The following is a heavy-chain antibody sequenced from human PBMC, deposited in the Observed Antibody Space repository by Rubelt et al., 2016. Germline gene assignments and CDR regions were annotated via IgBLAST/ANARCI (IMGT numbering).Heavy chain of an antibody. CDR3: AGHGGRAARHFDY. Sequence: QVQLQESGPGLLKPSETLSLTCAVYGGSFSGYYWSWIRQPPGKGLEWIGEINHSGSTNYKPSLKRRVPISWDTAKNQFALKPSAVAAADTAVYYCAGHGGRAARHFDYWGQGTLVTVSS. CDR1: GGSFSGYY. D-gene: IGHD6-6*01. V-gene: IGHV4-34*01. J-gene: IGHJ4*02. CDR2: INHSGST.